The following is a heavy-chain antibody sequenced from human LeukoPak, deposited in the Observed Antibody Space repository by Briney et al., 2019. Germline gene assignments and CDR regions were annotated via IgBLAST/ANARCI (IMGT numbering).Heavy chain of an antibody. CDR1: GGSFSRSSDY. CDR2: IYYSGST. J-gene: IGHJ4*02. Sequence: KTSETLSLTCTVSGGSFSRSSDYWGWIRQPPGKGLEWIGSIYYSGSTYYNPSLKSRVTISVDTSKNQFSLKLYSVTAADTAVYYCARQKYYYDSSGYYSDYWGQGTLVTVSS. CDR3: ARQKYYYDSSGYYSDY. D-gene: IGHD3-22*01. V-gene: IGHV4-39*07.